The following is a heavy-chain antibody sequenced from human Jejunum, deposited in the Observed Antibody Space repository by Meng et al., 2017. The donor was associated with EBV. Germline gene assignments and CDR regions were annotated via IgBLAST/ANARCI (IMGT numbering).Heavy chain of an antibody. CDR2: INPNSGGT. CDR1: GYTVTGYF. J-gene: IGHJ4*02. Sequence: QVQPAQTGAEGKQPGASVTVSCKASGYTVTGYFIHWVRHAPGQGLGWMGRINPNSGGTSYTQKFQGRVSMTRDTSITTAYMELIRLGSDDTAVYYCSRDYSDSSRQSYWGQGTLVTVSS. V-gene: IGHV1-2*06. CDR3: SRDYSDSSRQSY. D-gene: IGHD3-22*01.